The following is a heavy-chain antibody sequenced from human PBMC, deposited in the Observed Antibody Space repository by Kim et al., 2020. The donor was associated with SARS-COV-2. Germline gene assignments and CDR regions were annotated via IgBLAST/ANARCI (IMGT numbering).Heavy chain of an antibody. CDR2: IYYSGCT. J-gene: IGHJ3*02. V-gene: IGHV4-39*01. D-gene: IGHD4-17*01. Sequence: SETLSLTCTVSGGSISSSSYYWGWIRQPPGKGLEWIGSIYYSGCTYYNPSLKSRVTISVDTSKNQFSLKLSSVTAADTAVYYCARPHDYGDQTRGFAFDIWGQGTMVTVSS. CDR3: ARPHDYGDQTRGFAFDI. CDR1: GGSISSSSYY.